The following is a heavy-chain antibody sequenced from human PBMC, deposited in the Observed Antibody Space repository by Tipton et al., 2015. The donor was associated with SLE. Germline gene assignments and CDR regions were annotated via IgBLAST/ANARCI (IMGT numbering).Heavy chain of an antibody. J-gene: IGHJ4*02. CDR3: ARGRDLPY. V-gene: IGHV4-34*01. CDR1: RGSFSGSY. CDR2: INHSGST. Sequence: TLSLTCAVYRGSFSGSYWSWIRQSPGKGLEWIGEINHSGSTNYIPSLKSRVTISKDTTKNQFSLRLSSVTAADTAVYYCARGRDLPYWGQGTLVTVSS.